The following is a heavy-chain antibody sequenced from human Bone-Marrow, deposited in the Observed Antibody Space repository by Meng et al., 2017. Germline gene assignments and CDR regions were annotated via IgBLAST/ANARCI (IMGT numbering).Heavy chain of an antibody. CDR3: ARVPLRCRGGSCYYFDY. J-gene: IGHJ4*02. CDR1: GGTFSSYA. V-gene: IGHV1-69*13. D-gene: IGHD2-15*01. Sequence: SVKVSCKASGGTFSSYASSWVRQAPGQGLEWMGGIITIFGTANYAQKFQGRVTITADDSTSTAYLELSNLRSEDTAVYYCARVPLRCRGGSCYYFDYWAQGTLVTVS. CDR2: IITIFGTA.